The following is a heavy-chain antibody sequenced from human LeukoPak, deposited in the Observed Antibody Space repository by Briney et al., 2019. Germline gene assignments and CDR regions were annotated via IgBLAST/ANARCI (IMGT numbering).Heavy chain of an antibody. CDR1: GFTFSDFY. D-gene: IGHD4/OR15-4a*01. J-gene: IGHJ4*02. CDR3: ARLGAGLGS. CDR2: ISRGDSPT. V-gene: IGHV3-11*01. Sequence: PGGSLRLSCAASGFTFSDFYMGWIRQAPGKGLKWVAYISRGDSPTYHADSVRGRFTISRDNAMNLLYLQMNSLRVDDTAVYYCARLGAGLGSWGQGTLVTVSS.